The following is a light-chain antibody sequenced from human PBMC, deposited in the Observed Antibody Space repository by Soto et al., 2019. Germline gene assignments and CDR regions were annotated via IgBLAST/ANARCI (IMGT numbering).Light chain of an antibody. Sequence: AIEMTQSPSSLSASVGDRVTITCRASQGIRNDLGWYQQKPGKAPNLLIYGASRLQSGVPSRFGGSGSGTDFTLTISSLQPEDFATYYCLQVNNYPITFGQGTRLEIK. J-gene: IGKJ5*01. CDR1: QGIRND. V-gene: IGKV1-6*01. CDR3: LQVNNYPIT. CDR2: GAS.